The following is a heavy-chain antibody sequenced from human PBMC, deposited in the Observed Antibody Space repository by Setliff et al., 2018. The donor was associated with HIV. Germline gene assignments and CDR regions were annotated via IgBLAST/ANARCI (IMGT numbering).Heavy chain of an antibody. D-gene: IGHD6-19*01. CDR2: IIPAFGTA. Sequence: SVKVSCKASGGTFSASGFSWVRQAPGQGLEWMGGIIPAFGTADYAQKCQGRVTITADASTSTAYMGLISLRSEDTAVYYCARGEGSGWDTVEENYYNLDVWGPGTTVTVSS. CDR3: ARGEGSGWDTVEENYYNLDV. J-gene: IGHJ6*02. V-gene: IGHV1-69*13. CDR1: GGTFSASG.